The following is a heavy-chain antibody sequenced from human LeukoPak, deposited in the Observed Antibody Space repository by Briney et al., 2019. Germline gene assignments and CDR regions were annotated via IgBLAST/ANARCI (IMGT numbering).Heavy chain of an antibody. CDR1: GGSVSSGSYY. CDR3: TRSTNLEAFDI. V-gene: IGHV4-61*01. CDR2: IYYSGST. D-gene: IGHD2-8*01. Sequence: SETLSLTCTVSGGSVSSGSYYWSWIRQPPGKGLEWIGYIYYSGSTNYNPSLKSRVTISVDTSKNQCSLKLSSVTTADTAVYYCTRSTNLEAFDIWGQGTMVTVSS. J-gene: IGHJ3*02.